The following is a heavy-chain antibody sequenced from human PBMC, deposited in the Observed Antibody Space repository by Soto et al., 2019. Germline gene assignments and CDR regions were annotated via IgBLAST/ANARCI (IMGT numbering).Heavy chain of an antibody. D-gene: IGHD1-26*01. Sequence: QVTLKESGPVLVKPTETLTLTCTVSGFSLTNTRMGVSWIRQPPGKALEWLAHIFSNDEKSYSTSLKSRLTISNDISKGQAVLTMTKMDPVDTATYYSARMWDRWDHYYYYGMDVWGQGTTVTVSS. CDR1: GFSLTNTRMG. CDR2: IFSNDEK. CDR3: ARMWDRWDHYYYYGMDV. J-gene: IGHJ6*02. V-gene: IGHV2-26*01.